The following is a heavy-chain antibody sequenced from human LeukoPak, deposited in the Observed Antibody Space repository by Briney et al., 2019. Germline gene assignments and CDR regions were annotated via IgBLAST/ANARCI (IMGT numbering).Heavy chain of an antibody. CDR2: INWNGGST. J-gene: IGHJ4*02. CDR3: ARGDILTGYHYYFDY. Sequence: PGGSLRLSCAASGFTFSSYSMNWVRQAPGKWLEWVSGINWNGGSTGYADSVKGRFTISRDNAKNSLYLQMNSLRAEDTALYYCARGDILTGYHYYFDYWGQGTLVTVSS. V-gene: IGHV3-20*04. CDR1: GFTFSSYS. D-gene: IGHD3-9*01.